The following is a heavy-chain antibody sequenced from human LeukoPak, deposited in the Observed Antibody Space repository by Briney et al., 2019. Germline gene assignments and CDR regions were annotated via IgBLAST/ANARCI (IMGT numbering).Heavy chain of an antibody. J-gene: IGHJ4*02. CDR3: ARGGYSFDY. CDR2: ISGSGGST. V-gene: IGHV3-23*01. Sequence: GRSLRLSCAASGFTFSSYAMSWVRQAPGKGLEWVSAISGSGGSTYYADSVKGRFTISRDNAKNSLYLQMYSLRLDDTAVYYCARGGYSFDYLGQGTLVTVSS. CDR1: GFTFSSYA. D-gene: IGHD5-12*01.